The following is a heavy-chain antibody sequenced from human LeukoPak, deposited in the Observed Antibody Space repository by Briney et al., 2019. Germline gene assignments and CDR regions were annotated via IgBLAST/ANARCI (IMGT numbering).Heavy chain of an antibody. D-gene: IGHD1-26*01. CDR2: IYYSGST. Sequence: SETLSLTCTVSGGSVRSGSFYWSWIRQPPGKGLEWIGYIYYSGSTTYNPSLKSRLTIPVDTSKNQFSLKLSSVTAADTAVYYCARSGGYWFDPWGQGTLVTVSS. CDR3: ARSGGYWFDP. V-gene: IGHV4-61*01. CDR1: GGSVRSGSFY. J-gene: IGHJ5*02.